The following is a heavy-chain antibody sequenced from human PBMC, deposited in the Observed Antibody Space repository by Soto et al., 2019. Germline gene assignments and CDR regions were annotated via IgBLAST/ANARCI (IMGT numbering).Heavy chain of an antibody. J-gene: IGHJ6*02. Sequence: ASVKVSCKASGYSFTDYHIHWVRQAPGQGLEWLGRINPKSGGTSTAQKFQGWVTMTTDTSISAASMELTRLTSDDTAIYYCARGDSTDCSNGVCSFFYNHDMDVWGQGTTVTVSS. D-gene: IGHD2-8*01. V-gene: IGHV1-2*04. CDR3: ARGDSTDCSNGVCSFFYNHDMDV. CDR2: INPKSGGT. CDR1: GYSFTDYH.